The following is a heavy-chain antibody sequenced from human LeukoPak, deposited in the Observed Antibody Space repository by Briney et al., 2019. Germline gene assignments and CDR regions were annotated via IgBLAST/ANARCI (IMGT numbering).Heavy chain of an antibody. J-gene: IGHJ4*02. D-gene: IGHD6-19*01. V-gene: IGHV5-51*01. CDR2: IYPGDSDT. CDR3: ARRPIAVAGQALYYFDY. Sequence: GESLKISCKGSGYSFTSSWIGWVRHMPGKGLEWMGIIYPGDSDTRYSPSFQGQVTISADKSISTAYLQWSSLKASDTAMYYCARRPIAVAGQALYYFDYWGQGTLVTVSS. CDR1: GYSFTSSW.